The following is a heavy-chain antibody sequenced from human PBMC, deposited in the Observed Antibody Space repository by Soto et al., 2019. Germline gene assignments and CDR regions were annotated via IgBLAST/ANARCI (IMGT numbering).Heavy chain of an antibody. Sequence: PGESLKISCKGSGYSFTSYWIGWVRQMPGKGLEWMGRIDPSDSYTNYSPSFQGHVTISADKSISTAYLQWSSLKASDTAMYYCARHAAFGDILTGYYNAWFDPWGQGTLVTVS. D-gene: IGHD3-9*01. CDR3: ARHAAFGDILTGYYNAWFDP. CDR2: IDPSDSYT. J-gene: IGHJ5*02. CDR1: GYSFTSYW. V-gene: IGHV5-10-1*01.